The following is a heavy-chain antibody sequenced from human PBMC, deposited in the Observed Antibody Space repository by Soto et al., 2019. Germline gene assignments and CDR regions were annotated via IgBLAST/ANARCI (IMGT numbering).Heavy chain of an antibody. D-gene: IGHD6-13*01. J-gene: IGHJ6*02. CDR3: TTTAADPPGMDV. Sequence: EVQLVESGGGLVKPGGSLRLSCAASGFTFSNAWMNWVRQAPGKGLEWVGRIKSKTDGGTTDYAAPVKGRFTISRGXSKNTLYLQMNSLKTEDTAVYYCTTTAADPPGMDVWGQGTTVTVSS. CDR2: IKSKTDGGTT. CDR1: GFTFSNAW. V-gene: IGHV3-15*07.